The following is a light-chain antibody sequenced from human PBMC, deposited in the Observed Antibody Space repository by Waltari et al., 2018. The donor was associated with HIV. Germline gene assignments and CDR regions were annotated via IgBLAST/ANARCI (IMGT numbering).Light chain of an antibody. CDR2: KAS. CDR1: QTISDW. CDR3: EQYNSFSGT. Sequence: IKMTHSPSTLSASVGGRAAIPCRDSQTISDWVAWKQHKPGKAPKVLIYKASNVQSGVPSRCRGDGSGTEFTLTISSLQPDVFATYDCEQYNSFSGTFGGGTKVESK. J-gene: IGKJ4*02. V-gene: IGKV1-5*03.